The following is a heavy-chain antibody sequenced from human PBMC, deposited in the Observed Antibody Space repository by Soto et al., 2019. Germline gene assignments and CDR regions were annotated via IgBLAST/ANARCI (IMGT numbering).Heavy chain of an antibody. Sequence: QVQLVQSGAEVTRLGSSVKVSCQTSGGTFRTYTINWVRQAPGQGLEWLGRITPILDVANYAQKLQGRVTITADKSTSTAYLELKSLRSEDTAVYYCARSNQEDIGVAGPKVIWFDPWGQGTLVTVSS. J-gene: IGHJ5*02. V-gene: IGHV1-69*02. CDR1: GGTFRTYT. CDR2: ITPILDVA. CDR3: ARSNQEDIGVAGPKVIWFDP. D-gene: IGHD6-19*01.